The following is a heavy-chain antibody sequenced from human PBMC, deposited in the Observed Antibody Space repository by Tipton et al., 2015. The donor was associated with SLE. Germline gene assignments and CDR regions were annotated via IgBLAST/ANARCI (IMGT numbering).Heavy chain of an antibody. D-gene: IGHD5-12*01. V-gene: IGHV4-39*01. J-gene: IGHJ3*02. CDR2: IYYSGGT. Sequence: TLSLTCTVSGGSISSSSYYWGWIRQPPGKGLEWIGSIYYSGGTYYNPSLKSRVTISVDTSKNQFSLKLSSVTAADTAVYYCASKGYSGYANAFDIWGQGTMVTVSS. CDR3: ASKGYSGYANAFDI. CDR1: GGSISSSSYY.